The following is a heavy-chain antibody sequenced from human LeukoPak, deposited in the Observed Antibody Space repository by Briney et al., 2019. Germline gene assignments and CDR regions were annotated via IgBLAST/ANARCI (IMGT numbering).Heavy chain of an antibody. J-gene: IGHJ4*02. CDR2: INSDGSSR. D-gene: IGHD1-26*01. V-gene: IGHV3-74*01. CDR1: GFTFSNYW. Sequence: PGGSLRLSCAASGFTFSNYWMSWVRQAPGKGLVWVSRINSDGSSRHYADSVKGRFTISRDNAKNSPYLQMNSLRAEGTAVYYCARDSELRPTFFDYWGQGTLVTVSS. CDR3: ARDSELRPTFFDY.